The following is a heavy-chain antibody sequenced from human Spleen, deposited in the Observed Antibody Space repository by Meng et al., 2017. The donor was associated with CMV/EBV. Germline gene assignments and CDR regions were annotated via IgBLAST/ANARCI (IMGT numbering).Heavy chain of an antibody. J-gene: IGHJ4*02. CDR2: IYYSGST. CDR1: GGSISTYY. V-gene: IGHV4-39*07. Sequence: SETLSLTCTVSGGSISTYYWGWIRQPPGKGLEWIGSIYYSGSTYYNPSLKSRVTISVDTSKNQFSLKLSSVTAADTAVYYCARDGTLTYYDFWSGYPPGYFDYWGQGTLVTVSS. CDR3: ARDGTLTYYDFWSGYPPGYFDY. D-gene: IGHD3-3*01.